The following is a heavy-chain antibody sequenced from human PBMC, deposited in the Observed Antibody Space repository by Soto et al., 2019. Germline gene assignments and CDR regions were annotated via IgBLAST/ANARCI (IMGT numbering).Heavy chain of an antibody. D-gene: IGHD6-13*01. V-gene: IGHV3-23*01. J-gene: IGHJ4*02. CDR1: GFTFSSYT. CDR3: AKSYSSNWYDYFDY. Sequence: GGSLRLSCAASGFTFSSYTMNWVRRAPGKGLEWVATIGGSGDGTYYGDSVKGRFTISRDNSKNTVYLQMNSLRAEDTAIYYCAKSYSSNWYDYFDYWGQGTLVTVSS. CDR2: IGGSGDGT.